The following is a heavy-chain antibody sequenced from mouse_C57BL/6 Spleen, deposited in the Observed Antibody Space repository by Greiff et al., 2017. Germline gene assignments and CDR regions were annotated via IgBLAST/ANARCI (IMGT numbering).Heavy chain of an antibody. CDR3: ARHEDLSHYYGSIFAMDY. J-gene: IGHJ4*01. V-gene: IGHV5-9*01. CDR1: GFTFSSYT. CDR2: ISGGGGNT. D-gene: IGHD1-1*01. Sequence: EVKVVESGGGLVKPGGSLKLSCAASGFTFSSYTMSWVRQTPEKRLEWVATISGGGGNTYYPDSVKGRFTISRDNAKNTLYLQMSSLRSEDTALYYCARHEDLSHYYGSIFAMDYWGQGTSVTVSS.